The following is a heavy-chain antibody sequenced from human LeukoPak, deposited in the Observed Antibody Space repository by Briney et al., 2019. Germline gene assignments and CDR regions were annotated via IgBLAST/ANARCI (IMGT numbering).Heavy chain of an antibody. CDR3: ARDHTDTAMVRANYYFDY. Sequence: GGSLRLSCAASGFTFSSYAMSWVRQAPGKGLEWVSGISGSGGSTYYADSVKGRFTISRGNSKNTLYLQMNSLRAEDTAVYYCARDHTDTAMVRANYYFDYWGQGTLVTVSS. D-gene: IGHD5-18*01. V-gene: IGHV3-23*01. CDR2: ISGSGGST. J-gene: IGHJ4*02. CDR1: GFTFSSYA.